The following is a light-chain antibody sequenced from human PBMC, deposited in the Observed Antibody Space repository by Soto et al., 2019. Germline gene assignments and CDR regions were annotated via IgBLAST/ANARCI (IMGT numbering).Light chain of an antibody. Sequence: DIVMTQSPATLSVSPGERATLSCRASQTISSNLAWYQQKPGQTPRLLIYGASTRAAGIPARFSGSGSGTDFTLTITSLQSEDFAVYYCQQYNNWPPTFGQGTKVDIK. CDR1: QTISSN. J-gene: IGKJ1*01. V-gene: IGKV3-15*01. CDR3: QQYNNWPPT. CDR2: GAS.